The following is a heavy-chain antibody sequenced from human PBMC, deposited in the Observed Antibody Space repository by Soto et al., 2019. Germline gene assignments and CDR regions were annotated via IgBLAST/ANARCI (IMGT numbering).Heavy chain of an antibody. CDR2: SHDSGTT. V-gene: IGHV4-4*02. CDR3: ARDGLTTGTSIDAFDI. CDR1: GGSISSNDW. J-gene: IGHJ3*02. Sequence: PSETLSLTCAVSGGSISSNDWWSWVRQPPGKGLEWIGESHDSGTTNYSPSFQSRVSMLVDKSQNTFSLKLSSVTAADTGVYYCARDGLTTGTSIDAFDIWGQGTMVTV. D-gene: IGHD1-1*01.